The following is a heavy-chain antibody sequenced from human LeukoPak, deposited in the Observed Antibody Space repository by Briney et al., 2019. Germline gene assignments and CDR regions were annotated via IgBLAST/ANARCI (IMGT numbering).Heavy chain of an antibody. CDR2: ISWNSGNI. J-gene: IGHJ2*01. CDR1: GFTFSDYY. D-gene: IGHD5-18*01. CDR3: AKVGGYIYGHSPPYWFFDL. V-gene: IGHV3-9*01. Sequence: GGSLRLSCAASGFTFSDYYMSWIRQAPGKGLEWVSSISWNSGNIGYADSVKGRFTISRDNAKNSLYLQMNSLRAEDTALYYCAKVGGYIYGHSPPYWFFDLWGRGTLVTVSS.